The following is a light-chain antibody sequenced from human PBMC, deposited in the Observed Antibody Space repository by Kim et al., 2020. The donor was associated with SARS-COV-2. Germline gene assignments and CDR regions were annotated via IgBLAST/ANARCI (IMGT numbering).Light chain of an antibody. V-gene: IGKV1-27*01. CDR1: QGIANH. J-gene: IGKJ4*01. CDR2: AAS. CDR3: QTYSSVPLT. Sequence: ASVGDRVPISCRASQGIANHLAWYQQRPGKVPKLLIYAASTLQSGVPSRFSGSGSGSDFTLTISALQPEDVATYYCQTYSSVPLTFGGGTKVDIK.